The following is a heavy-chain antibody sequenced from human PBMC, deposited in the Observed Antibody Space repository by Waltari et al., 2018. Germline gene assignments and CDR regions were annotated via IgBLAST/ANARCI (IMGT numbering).Heavy chain of an antibody. J-gene: IGHJ1*01. Sequence: EVQLVESGGGLVQPGGSLRLSCAASGFTFSSYSMNWVRQAPGKGLEWVSYISSSSRTIYYADSVKGRFTISRDNAKNSLYLQMNSLRAEDTAVYYCARGGFDSSSSGGEYFQHWGQGTLVTVSS. CDR1: GFTFSSYS. CDR2: ISSSSRTI. CDR3: ARGGFDSSSSGGEYFQH. D-gene: IGHD6-6*01. V-gene: IGHV3-48*04.